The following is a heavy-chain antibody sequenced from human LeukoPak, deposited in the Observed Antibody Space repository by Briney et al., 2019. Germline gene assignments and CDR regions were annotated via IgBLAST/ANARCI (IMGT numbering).Heavy chain of an antibody. CDR3: AREAPRTSYCFFDL. Sequence: GGSLRLSCVASGFTFSSYWVHWVRQAPGKRLLWVSRMNWEGSRTTYADSAKGRFAISRDNAKNTLYLQINSLTSADTAVYYCAREAPRTSYCFFDLWGRGTLVTVSS. V-gene: IGHV3-74*01. J-gene: IGHJ2*01. CDR1: GFTFSSYW. CDR2: MNWEGSRT.